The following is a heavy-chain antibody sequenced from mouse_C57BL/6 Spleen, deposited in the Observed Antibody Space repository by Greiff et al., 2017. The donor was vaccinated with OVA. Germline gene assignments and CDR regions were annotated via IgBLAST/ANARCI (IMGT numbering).Heavy chain of an antibody. D-gene: IGHD2-1*01. J-gene: IGHJ3*01. CDR1: GYTFTSYW. CDR3: ASLYYAFAGGFAY. V-gene: IGHV1-50*01. CDR2: IDPSDSYT. Sequence: QVQLQQPGAELVKPGASVKLSCKASGYTFTSYWMQWVKQRPGQGLEWIGEIDPSDSYTNYNQKFTGKATLTVDTSSSKAYMQLSSLTSEDSSVYSCASLYYAFAGGFAYWGQGTLVTVSA.